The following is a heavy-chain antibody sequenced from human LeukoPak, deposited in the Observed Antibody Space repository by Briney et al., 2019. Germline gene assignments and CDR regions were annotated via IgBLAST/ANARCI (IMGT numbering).Heavy chain of an antibody. D-gene: IGHD5-18*01. Sequence: GGSLRLSCAASGFTFDDYGMSWVRQAPGKGLVWVSRINSDGSSTTYADSVKGRFTITRDNAKNTLFLQMNGLRADDTAVYYCVRNAAMAADVWGQGTMVTVSS. CDR1: GFTFDDYG. CDR2: INSDGSST. CDR3: VRNAAMAADV. J-gene: IGHJ3*01. V-gene: IGHV3-74*01.